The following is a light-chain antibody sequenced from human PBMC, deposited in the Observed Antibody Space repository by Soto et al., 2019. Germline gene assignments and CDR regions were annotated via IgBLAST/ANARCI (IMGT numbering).Light chain of an antibody. CDR3: HQYHYLWT. V-gene: IGKV3-15*01. J-gene: IGKJ1*01. CDR1: QSISSH. CDR2: DAS. Sequence: EIVMPQSPAPLSVSPGETVTLSCRASQSISSHLAWYQQKPGQGPRLLMHDASARATDIPARFSASGSGTEFNLTIRSLKSEDFAVYYCHQYHYLWTFGQGTKVEIK.